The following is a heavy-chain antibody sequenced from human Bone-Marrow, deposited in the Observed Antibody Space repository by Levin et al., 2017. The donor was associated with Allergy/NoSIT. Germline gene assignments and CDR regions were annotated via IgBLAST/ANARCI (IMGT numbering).Heavy chain of an antibody. D-gene: IGHD4-11*01. CDR2: FYNSASI. J-gene: IGHJ4*02. Sequence: PSETLSLTCTVSGGPISSYYWSWIRQAPGKGLEWIGYFYNSASINYNPSLKSRVTISILTSKNQVSLDLSSVTAADTAVYYCGAGHSRDPIDYWGRGTLVTVSS. CDR3: GAGHSRDPIDY. CDR1: GGPISSYY. V-gene: IGHV4-4*09.